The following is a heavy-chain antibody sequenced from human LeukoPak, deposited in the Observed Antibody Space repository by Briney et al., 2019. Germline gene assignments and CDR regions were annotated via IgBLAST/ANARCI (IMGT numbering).Heavy chain of an antibody. J-gene: IGHJ6*02. CDR2: ISYDGSNK. V-gene: IGHV3-30-3*01. CDR3: ARVDSSGWNYYYYYGMDV. Sequence: PGGSLRLSCAASGFTFSNAWMSWVRQAPGKGLEWVAVISYDGSNKYYADSVKGRFTISRDNSKNTLYLQMNSLRAEDTAVYYCARVDSSGWNYYYYYGMDVWGQGTTVTVSS. D-gene: IGHD6-19*01. CDR1: GFTFSNAW.